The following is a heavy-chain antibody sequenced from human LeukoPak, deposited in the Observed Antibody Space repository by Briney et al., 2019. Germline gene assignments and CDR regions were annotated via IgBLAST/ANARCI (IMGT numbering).Heavy chain of an antibody. CDR2: IYYSGST. D-gene: IGHD3-3*01. CDR1: GGSISSSSYY. V-gene: IGHV4-39*01. J-gene: IGHJ4*02. Sequence: SETLSLTCTVSGGSISSSSYYWGWIRQPPGKGLEWIGSIYYSGSTYYNPSLKSRVTISVDTSKNQFSLKLSSVTAADTAVYYCARLYYDFWSGPFDYWGQGTLVTVSS. CDR3: ARLYYDFWSGPFDY.